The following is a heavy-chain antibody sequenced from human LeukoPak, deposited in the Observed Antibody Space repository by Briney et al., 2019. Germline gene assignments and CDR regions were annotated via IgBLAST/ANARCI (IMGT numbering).Heavy chain of an antibody. CDR1: GYTFTGYY. Sequence: ASVKVSCKASGYTFTGYYMHWVRQAPGQGLEWMGWINPNSGGTNYAQKFQGRVTMTRDTSISTAYMELSRLRSDDTAVYYCARVLVPAATQPFDYWGQGTLVTVSS. J-gene: IGHJ4*02. D-gene: IGHD2-2*01. CDR2: INPNSGGT. CDR3: ARVLVPAATQPFDY. V-gene: IGHV1-2*02.